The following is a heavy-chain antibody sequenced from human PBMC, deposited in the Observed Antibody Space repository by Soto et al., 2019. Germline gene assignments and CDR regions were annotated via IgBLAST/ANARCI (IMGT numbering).Heavy chain of an antibody. CDR1: GFTFTSSA. Sequence: SVKVSCKASGFTFTSSAVQWVRQARGQRLEWIGWIVVGSGNTNYAQKFQERVTITRDMSTSTAYMELNSLRAEDTAVYYCAKDFGYNYGYDAFDIWGQGTMVTVSS. D-gene: IGHD5-18*01. CDR2: IVVGSGNT. J-gene: IGHJ3*02. CDR3: AKDFGYNYGYDAFDI. V-gene: IGHV1-58*01.